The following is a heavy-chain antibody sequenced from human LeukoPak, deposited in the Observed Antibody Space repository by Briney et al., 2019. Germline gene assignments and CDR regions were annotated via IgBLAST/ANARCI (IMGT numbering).Heavy chain of an antibody. CDR2: IWYDGSNK. D-gene: IGHD5-12*01. Sequence: GGSLRLSCAASGFTFSSYGMHWIRQARGKGLEWVAVIWYDGSNKYYADSVKGRFTISRDNSKNTLYLQMNSLRAEDTAVYYYARDRATAFDYSGQGTLVSVSS. J-gene: IGHJ4*02. V-gene: IGHV3-33*01. CDR3: ARDRATAFDY. CDR1: GFTFSSYG.